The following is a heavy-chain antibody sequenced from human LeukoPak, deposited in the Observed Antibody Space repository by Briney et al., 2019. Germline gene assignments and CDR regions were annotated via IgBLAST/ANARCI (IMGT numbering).Heavy chain of an antibody. CDR1: GFTFSSYS. D-gene: IGHD4-17*01. Sequence: WGSLRPSCAASGFTFSSYSMNWVRQAPGKGLEWVSSISSSSSYIYYADSVKGRFTISRDNAKNSLYLQMNSLRAEDTAVYYCARGWEVYGDYFDYWGQGTLVTVSS. V-gene: IGHV3-21*01. CDR3: ARGWEVYGDYFDY. J-gene: IGHJ4*02. CDR2: ISSSSSYI.